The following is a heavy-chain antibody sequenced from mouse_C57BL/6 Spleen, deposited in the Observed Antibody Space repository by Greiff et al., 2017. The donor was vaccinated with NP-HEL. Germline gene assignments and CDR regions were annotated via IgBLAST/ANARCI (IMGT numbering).Heavy chain of an antibody. V-gene: IGHV5-16*01. CDR3: ARDPPDGYDWYFDV. CDR2: INYDGSST. D-gene: IGHD2-3*01. J-gene: IGHJ1*03. CDR1: GFTFSDYY. Sequence: EVKLVESEGGLVQPGSSMKLSCTASGFTFSDYYMAWVRQVPEKGLEWVANINYDGSSTYYLDSLKSRFIISRDNAKNILYLQMSSLKSEDTATYYCARDPPDGYDWYFDVWGTGTTVTVSS.